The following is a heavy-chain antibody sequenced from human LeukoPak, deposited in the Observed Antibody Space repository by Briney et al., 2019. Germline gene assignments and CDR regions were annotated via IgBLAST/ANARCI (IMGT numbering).Heavy chain of an antibody. Sequence: PGGSLRLSCAASGFTFSSYSMNWVRQAPAKGLEWVSFISSSSSYIYYADSVKGRFTISRDNAKNSLYLQLNSLRAEDTAVYYCARDSGCSSTSCYSGGDYWGQGTLVTVSS. CDR2: ISSSSSYI. V-gene: IGHV3-21*01. D-gene: IGHD2-2*01. CDR1: GFTFSSYS. CDR3: ARDSGCSSTSCYSGGDY. J-gene: IGHJ4*02.